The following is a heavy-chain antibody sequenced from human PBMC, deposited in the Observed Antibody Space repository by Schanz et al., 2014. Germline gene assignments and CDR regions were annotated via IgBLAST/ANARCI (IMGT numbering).Heavy chain of an antibody. CDR1: GFTFTNYA. D-gene: IGHD3-3*01. CDR2: ISDSGDTA. CDR3: VRDSFFAFDY. J-gene: IGHJ4*02. V-gene: IGHV3-23*04. Sequence: VQLVESGGGVVQPGGSLRLSCAASGFTFTNYAMSWVRQAPGKGLEWVSLISDSGDTAYYADSVKGRFTMSRDNAKNSVFLQMNSLRAEDTAVYYCVRDSFFAFDYWGQGTLVTVSS.